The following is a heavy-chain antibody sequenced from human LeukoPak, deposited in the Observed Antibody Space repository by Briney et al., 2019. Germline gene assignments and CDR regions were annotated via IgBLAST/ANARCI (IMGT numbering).Heavy chain of an antibody. V-gene: IGHV3-48*03. D-gene: IGHD3-10*02. CDR3: ARDLFVQTIIGDI. CDR1: GFTFSSSE. CDR2: ISDSGTSI. Sequence: GGSLRLSCAASGFTFSSSEMNWVRQAPGKGLEWVSYISDSGTSIYYADSVKGRFTISRDNTKNSLYLQMSSLRAEDTAVYYCARDLFVQTIIGDIWGRGTMVTVSS. J-gene: IGHJ3*02.